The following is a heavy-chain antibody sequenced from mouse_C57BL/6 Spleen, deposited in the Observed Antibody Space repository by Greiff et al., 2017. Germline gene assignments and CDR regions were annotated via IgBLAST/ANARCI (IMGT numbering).Heavy chain of an antibody. D-gene: IGHD2-2*01. CDR2: ISYDGSN. J-gene: IGHJ2*01. V-gene: IGHV3-6*01. CDR3: AREGGYDS. Sequence: DVQLQESGPGLVKPSQSLSLTCSVTGYSITSGYYWNWIRQFPGNKLEWMGYISYDGSNNYNPSLKNRISITRDTSKNQFFLKLNSVTTEDTATYYCAREGGYDSWGQGTTPTVSS. CDR1: GYSITSGYY.